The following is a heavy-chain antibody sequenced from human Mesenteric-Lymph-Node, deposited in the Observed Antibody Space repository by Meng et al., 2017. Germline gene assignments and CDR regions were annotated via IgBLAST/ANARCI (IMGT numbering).Heavy chain of an antibody. CDR3: ARHPRIAVAVPNDAFDI. Sequence: SETLSLTCAVYGGSFSGYYWSWIRQPPGKGLEWIGEINHSGSTNYNPSLKSRVTISVDTSKNQFSLKLSSVTAADTAVYYCARHPRIAVAVPNDAFDIWGQGTMVTVSS. CDR2: INHSGST. D-gene: IGHD6-19*01. V-gene: IGHV4-34*01. CDR1: GGSFSGYY. J-gene: IGHJ3*02.